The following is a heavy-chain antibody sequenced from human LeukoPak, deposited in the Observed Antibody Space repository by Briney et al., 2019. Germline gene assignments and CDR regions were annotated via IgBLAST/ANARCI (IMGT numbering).Heavy chain of an antibody. CDR2: IYPDDSDT. D-gene: IGHD2-15*01. Sequence: GESLKISCKGSGYSFTTYWIGWVRQMPGKGLEWMGIIYPDDSDTKYSPSFQGQVTISADKSISTAYLQWSSLKASDTAMYYCARRGYCSSGSCFWYFDLWGRGTLVTVSS. J-gene: IGHJ2*01. V-gene: IGHV5-51*01. CDR3: ARRGYCSSGSCFWYFDL. CDR1: GYSFTTYW.